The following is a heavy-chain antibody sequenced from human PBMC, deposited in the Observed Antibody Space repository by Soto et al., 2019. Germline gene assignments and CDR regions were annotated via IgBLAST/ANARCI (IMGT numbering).Heavy chain of an antibody. CDR3: AREDVLLWFGELGQLEY. D-gene: IGHD3-10*01. V-gene: IGHV3-33*01. CDR2: IWYDGSNK. J-gene: IGHJ4*02. Sequence: QVQLVESGGGVVQPGRSLRLSCAASGFTFSSYGMHWVRQAPGKGLEWVAVIWYDGSNKYYADSVKGRFTISRDNSKNTLYLQMNSLRAEDTAVYYCAREDVLLWFGELGQLEYWGQGTLVTVSS. CDR1: GFTFSSYG.